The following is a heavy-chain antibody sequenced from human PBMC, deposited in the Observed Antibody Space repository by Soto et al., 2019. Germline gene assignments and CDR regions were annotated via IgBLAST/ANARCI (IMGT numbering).Heavy chain of an antibody. J-gene: IGHJ3*02. CDR2: IGSRTSDI. V-gene: IGHV3-21*01. D-gene: IGHD3-22*01. CDR3: VRDYYDTSGYPNTFDM. Sequence: PVGSLRLSCAASGFTLSRHTMNWVRQAPGKGLEWVSFIGSRTSDIYYADSVKGRFTISRDNAKNSLYLDLTRLRAEDAAVYFRVRDYYDTSGYPNTFDMWGQGTMVTVSS. CDR1: GFTLSRHT.